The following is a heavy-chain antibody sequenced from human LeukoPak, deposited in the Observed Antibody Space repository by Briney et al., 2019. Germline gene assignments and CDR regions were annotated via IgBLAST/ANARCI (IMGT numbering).Heavy chain of an antibody. CDR1: GFTFSSYA. CDR2: ISYDGSNK. J-gene: IGHJ2*01. Sequence: GGSLRLSCAASGFTFSSYAMHWVRQAPGKGLEWVAVISYDGSNKYYADSVKGRFTISRDNAKNSLYLQMNSLRAEDTAVYYCARPVEMATIGSYWYFDLWGRGTLVTVSS. D-gene: IGHD5-24*01. V-gene: IGHV3-30*04. CDR3: ARPVEMATIGSYWYFDL.